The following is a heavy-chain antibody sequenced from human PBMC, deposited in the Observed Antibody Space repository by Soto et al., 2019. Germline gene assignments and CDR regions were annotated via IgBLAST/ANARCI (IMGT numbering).Heavy chain of an antibody. J-gene: IGHJ4*02. CDR1: GYTLTELS. V-gene: IGHV1-24*01. D-gene: IGHD4-17*01. CDR3: ATVSSVNTYYFDY. Sequence: ASVKVSCKVSGYTLTELSMHCVRQAPGKGLEWMGGFDPEDGETIYAQKFQGRVTMTEDTSTDTAYMELSSLRSEDTAVYYCATVSSVNTYYFDYWGQGTLVTVSS. CDR2: FDPEDGET.